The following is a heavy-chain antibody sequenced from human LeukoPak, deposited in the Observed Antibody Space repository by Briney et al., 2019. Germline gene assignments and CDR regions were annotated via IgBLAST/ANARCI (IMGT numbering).Heavy chain of an antibody. CDR2: IRACGDIT. J-gene: IGHJ4*02. CDR3: AKMRPEIVVVAEIDY. Sequence: GGSLRLSCAASGFTFSRYAMSWVRQAPEKGLDWVSAIRACGDITCYADSVKGRFTISRDNSKNALYLQMNSLRAEDTAVYYCAKMRPEIVVVAEIDYWGQGTLVTVSS. CDR1: GFTFSRYA. D-gene: IGHD2-15*01. V-gene: IGHV3-23*01.